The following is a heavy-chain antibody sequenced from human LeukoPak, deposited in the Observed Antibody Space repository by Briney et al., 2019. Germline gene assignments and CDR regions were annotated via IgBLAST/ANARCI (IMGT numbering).Heavy chain of an antibody. CDR2: IMNEDVST. CDR1: VFTFSSFA. Sequence: GGSLRLSCAASVFTFSSFAMSWVRWAPGKVLGWVSTIMNEDVSTYYANSVKGRFTISRDNSKSTLYLQMNSLRAEDTAVYYCASSSGYYYNYWGQGTLVTDSS. V-gene: IGHV3-23*01. CDR3: ASSSGYYYNY. D-gene: IGHD3-22*01. J-gene: IGHJ4*02.